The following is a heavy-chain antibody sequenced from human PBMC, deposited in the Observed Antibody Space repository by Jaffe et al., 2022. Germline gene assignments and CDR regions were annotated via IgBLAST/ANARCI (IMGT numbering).Heavy chain of an antibody. CDR3: AKDIEYSSSSSAAFDI. V-gene: IGHV3-9*01. J-gene: IGHJ3*02. CDR1: GFTFDDYA. D-gene: IGHD6-13*01. CDR2: ISWNSGSI. Sequence: EVQLVESGGGLVQPGRSLRLSCAASGFTFDDYAMHWVRQAPGKGLEWVSGISWNSGSIGYADSVKGRFTISRDNAKNSLYLQMNSLRAEDTALYFCAKDIEYSSSSSAAFDIWGQGTMVTVSS.